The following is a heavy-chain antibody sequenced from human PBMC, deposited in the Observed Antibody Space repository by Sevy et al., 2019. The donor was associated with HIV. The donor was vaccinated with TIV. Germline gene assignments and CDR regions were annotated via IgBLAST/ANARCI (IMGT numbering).Heavy chain of an antibody. CDR1: GFTFSSYS. V-gene: IGHV3-21*01. J-gene: IGHJ4*02. CDR3: ARGQNRKYDY. Sequence: GGSLRLSCAASGFTFSSYSMTWVRQAPGKGLEWVSSIGSSSTYIFYADSVKGRFTISRDNAKNSLYLQMNTLRAEDSALYYCARGQNRKYDYWGQGTLVTVSS. CDR2: IGSSSTYI.